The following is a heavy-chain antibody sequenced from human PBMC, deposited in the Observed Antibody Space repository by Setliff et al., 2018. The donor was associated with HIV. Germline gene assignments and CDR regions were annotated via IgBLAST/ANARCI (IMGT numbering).Heavy chain of an antibody. CDR2: IFHNGTI. CDR1: GGSISSSNYY. D-gene: IGHD1-26*01. J-gene: IGHJ4*02. Sequence: SETLSLTCTVSGGSISSSNYYWGWIRQPPGKGLEWIGEIFHNGTINCNPSLKSRVALSIDTFKSQISLNMTSLTTADTAIYYCGRGPHIVGAPWAVIDYWAQGKPVTVSS. CDR3: GRGPHIVGAPWAVIDY. V-gene: IGHV4-39*07.